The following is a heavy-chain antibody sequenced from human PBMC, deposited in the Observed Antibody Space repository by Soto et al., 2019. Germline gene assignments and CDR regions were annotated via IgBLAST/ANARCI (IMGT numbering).Heavy chain of an antibody. V-gene: IGHV4-39*01. CDR3: ARHSLALRKNNWFDP. CDR2: IYYSGST. D-gene: IGHD3-3*02. Sequence: SETLSLTCTVSGGSISSSSYYWGWIRQPPGKGLEWIGSIYYSGSTYYNPSLKSRVTISVDTSKNQSSLKLSSVTAADTAVYYCARHSLALRKNNWFDPWGQGILVIVSS. CDR1: GGSISSSSYY. J-gene: IGHJ5*02.